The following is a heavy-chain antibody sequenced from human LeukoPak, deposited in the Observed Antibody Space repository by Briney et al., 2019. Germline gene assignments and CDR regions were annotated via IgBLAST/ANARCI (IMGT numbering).Heavy chain of an antibody. Sequence: SETLSLTCTVSGGSISSYYWSWIRQPPGKGLEWIGYIYYSGSTNYNPSLKSRVTISVDTSKNQFSLKLSSVTAADTAVYYCARLRSTLRDIWFDPWGQGTLVTVSS. CDR1: GGSISSYY. V-gene: IGHV4-59*08. J-gene: IGHJ5*02. CDR2: IYYSGST. D-gene: IGHD5-24*01. CDR3: ARLRSTLRDIWFDP.